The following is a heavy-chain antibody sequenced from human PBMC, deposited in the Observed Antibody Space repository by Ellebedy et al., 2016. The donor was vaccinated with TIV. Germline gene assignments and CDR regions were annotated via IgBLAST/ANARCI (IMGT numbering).Heavy chain of an antibody. CDR1: GYSFATYG. CDR2: MNPDSGKT. J-gene: IGHJ5*02. V-gene: IGHV1-8*02. CDR3: SRGGTTGAKNWFDP. Sequence: AASVKVSCKASGYSFATYGVTWVRQASGQGLEWMGWMNPDSGKTGCAQKFQGRVTMTRNTSISTAYLEVNSLTSEDTAVYYCSRGGTTGAKNWFDPWGQGTLVIVSS. D-gene: IGHD1-1*01.